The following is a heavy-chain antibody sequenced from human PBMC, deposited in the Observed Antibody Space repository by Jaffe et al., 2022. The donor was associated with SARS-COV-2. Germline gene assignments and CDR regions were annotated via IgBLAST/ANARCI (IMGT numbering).Heavy chain of an antibody. J-gene: IGHJ4*02. CDR3: AKGAHYFPYYFDY. CDR2: LTGSGGTA. Sequence: EVQLLESGGGLVQPGGSLRLSCVASGFTFSNYAMSWVRQAPGKGLEWVSALTGSGGTAYYADSVKGRFTISRDTSKTTLSLQMNSLRAEDTAVYYCAKGAHYFPYYFDYWGPGTLVTVSS. V-gene: IGHV3-23*01. D-gene: IGHD3-10*01. CDR1: GFTFSNYA.